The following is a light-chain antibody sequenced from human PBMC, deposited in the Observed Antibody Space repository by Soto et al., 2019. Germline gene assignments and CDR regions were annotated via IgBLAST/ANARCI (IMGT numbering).Light chain of an antibody. Sequence: DIVVTQSPLFLPVTPGEPASISCRSSQSLVHSNGYNYLDWYLQKPGQSPQVLIYMGSNRASGVPDRFSGSGSGTDFTLRISRVEAEDVGVYYCMQTLPTLTFGQGTKVEI. CDR3: MQTLPTLT. J-gene: IGKJ1*01. CDR1: QSLVHSNGYNY. CDR2: MGS. V-gene: IGKV2-28*01.